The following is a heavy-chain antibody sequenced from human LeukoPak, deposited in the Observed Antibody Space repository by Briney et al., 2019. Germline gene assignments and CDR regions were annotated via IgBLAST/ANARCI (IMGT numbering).Heavy chain of an antibody. J-gene: IGHJ5*02. CDR3: ARDQRGYGDSTGASKWIDP. Sequence: GASVKVSCKASGYTFTSYGINWVRQAPGQGLEWMGWISPYNGNTKYAEKVPGRVTITTDTSTSTAYMELRSLNSDDTAVYYCARDQRGYGDSTGASKWIDPWGQGTLVTVSS. CDR2: ISPYNGNT. V-gene: IGHV1-18*01. CDR1: GYTFTSYG. D-gene: IGHD4-17*01.